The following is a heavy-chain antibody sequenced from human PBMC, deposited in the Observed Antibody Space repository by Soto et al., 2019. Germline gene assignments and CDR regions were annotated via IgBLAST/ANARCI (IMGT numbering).Heavy chain of an antibody. V-gene: IGHV4-34*01. CDR2: INHSGST. CDR3: ARGAVSSGCVDY. J-gene: IGHJ4*02. Sequence: QVQLQQWGAGLLKPSETLSLTCAVYGGSFSGYYWSWIRQPPGKGLEWIGEINHSGSTNYNPSLKSRVTISVDTSKNQFSLKLSSVTAADTAVYYCARGAVSSGCVDYWGQGTLVTVSS. CDR1: GGSFSGYY. D-gene: IGHD6-19*01.